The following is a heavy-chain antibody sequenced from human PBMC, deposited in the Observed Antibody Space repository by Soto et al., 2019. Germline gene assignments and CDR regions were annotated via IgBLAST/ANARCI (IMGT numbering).Heavy chain of an antibody. CDR2: MNPNSGNT. Sequence: QVQLVQSGAEVKKPGASVKVSCKASGYTFTSYDINWVRQATGQGLEWMGWMNPNSGNTGYAQKFQXXVXMXXNTSISTAYMELSSLRSEDTAVYYCARGRHDAFDIWGQGTMVTVSS. V-gene: IGHV1-8*01. CDR3: ARGRHDAFDI. CDR1: GYTFTSYD. J-gene: IGHJ3*02.